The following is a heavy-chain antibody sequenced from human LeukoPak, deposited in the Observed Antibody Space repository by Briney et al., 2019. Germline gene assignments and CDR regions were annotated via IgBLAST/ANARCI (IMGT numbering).Heavy chain of an antibody. Sequence: SETLSLTCTVSGGPISSYYWSWIRQPPGKGLEWIGYIYYSGSTNYNPSLKSRVTISVDTSKNQFSLKLSSVTAADTAVYYCARGVGYSSSSSPDWFDPWGQGTLVTVSS. CDR2: IYYSGST. V-gene: IGHV4-59*01. CDR1: GGPISSYY. CDR3: ARGVGYSSSSSPDWFDP. J-gene: IGHJ5*02. D-gene: IGHD6-6*01.